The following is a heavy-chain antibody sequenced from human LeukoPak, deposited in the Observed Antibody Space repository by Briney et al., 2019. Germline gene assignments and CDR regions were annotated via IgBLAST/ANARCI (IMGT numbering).Heavy chain of an antibody. CDR2: ISGSGGST. V-gene: IGHV3-23*01. CDR1: GFTFSSYA. CDR3: AKDLFRGAVAGNWFDP. Sequence: KPGGSLRLSCAASGFTFSSYAMSRVRQAPGKGLEWVSAISGSGGSTYYADSVKGRFTISRDNSKNTLYLQMNSLRAEDTAVYYCAKDLFRGAVAGNWFDPWGQGTLVTVSS. J-gene: IGHJ5*02. D-gene: IGHD6-19*01.